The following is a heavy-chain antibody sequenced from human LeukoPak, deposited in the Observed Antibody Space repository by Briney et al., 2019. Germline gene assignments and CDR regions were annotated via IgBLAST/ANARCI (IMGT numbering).Heavy chain of an antibody. CDR2: INHSGST. CDR1: GGSFSGYY. CDR3: ARGPWGRFDY. J-gene: IGHJ4*02. Sequence: SETLSLTCAVYGGSFSGYYWSWIRQPPGKGLEWIGEINHSGSTNYNPSLKSRVTISVDTSKNQFSLKLSSVTAADTAVYYFARGPWGRFDYWGQGTLVTVSS. V-gene: IGHV4-34*01. D-gene: IGHD7-27*01.